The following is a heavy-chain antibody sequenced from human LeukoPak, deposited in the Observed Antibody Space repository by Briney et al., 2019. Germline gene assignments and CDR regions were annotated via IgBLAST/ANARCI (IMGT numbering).Heavy chain of an antibody. D-gene: IGHD3-16*01. V-gene: IGHV4-4*07. CDR3: ASNSDYDPENHYYYYGMDV. CDR2: IYTSGST. J-gene: IGHJ6*02. Sequence: PSETLSLTCTVSGGSISSYYWSWIRQPAGKGLEWIGRIYTSGSTNYNPSLKSRVTMSVDTSKNQFSLKLSSVTAADTAVYYCASNSDYDPENHYYYYGMDVWAKGPRSPSP. CDR1: GGSISSYY.